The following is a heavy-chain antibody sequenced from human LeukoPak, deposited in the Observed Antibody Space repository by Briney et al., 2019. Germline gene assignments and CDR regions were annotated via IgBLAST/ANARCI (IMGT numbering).Heavy chain of an antibody. J-gene: IGHJ4*02. CDR3: ARGDGSSGYFF. V-gene: IGHV3-74*01. CDR2: IKSDSSST. D-gene: IGHD3-22*01. Sequence: PGGSLRLSCAASGFSFSSYWMHWVRQAPGKGLVWVSRIKSDSSSTSYADFVKGRFTISRDNAKNSLYLQMNSLRAEDTAVYYCARGDGSSGYFFWGQGTLVTVSS. CDR1: GFSFSSYW.